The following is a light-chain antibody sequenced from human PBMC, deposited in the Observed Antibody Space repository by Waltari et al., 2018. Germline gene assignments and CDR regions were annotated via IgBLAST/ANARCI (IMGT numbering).Light chain of an antibody. CDR1: GSNTGSNA. CDR2: SNS. V-gene: IGLV1-44*01. J-gene: IGLJ2*01. CDR3: AAWDDSLNRV. Sequence: QSVLTQPPSASGTPGQRVTISCSGSGSNTGSNAGSWYPQLPGTAPKILIYSNSLRPSGVPDRFSGSKSGTSASLAISGLQSEDEADYYCAAWDDSLNRVFGGGTKLTVL.